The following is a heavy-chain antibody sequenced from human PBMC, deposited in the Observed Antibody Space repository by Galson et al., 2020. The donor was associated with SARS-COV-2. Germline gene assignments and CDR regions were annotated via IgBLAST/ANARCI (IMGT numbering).Heavy chain of an antibody. Sequence: ESGPTLVKPTQTLTLTCTFSGFSLTTSGVGVAWIRHPPGKALEWLALIYWNDDKRYSPSLKSRLTITKDTSKNQVVLTMTNMDPVDTATYFCAHSAPSSLTIFGVVIVKDYFDYWGQGTLVTVSS. CDR2: IYWNDDK. D-gene: IGHD3-3*01. CDR1: GFSLTTSGVG. CDR3: AHSAPSSLTIFGVVIVKDYFDY. V-gene: IGHV2-5*01. J-gene: IGHJ4*02.